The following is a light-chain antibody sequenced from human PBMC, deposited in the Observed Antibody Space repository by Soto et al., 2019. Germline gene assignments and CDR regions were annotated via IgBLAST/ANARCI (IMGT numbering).Light chain of an antibody. Sequence: QAVLTQPPSVSAAPGQKVTISCSGSRSNIGNNYVSWYQQLPGTAPKLLIYDNNKRPSGIPDRFSGSKSGTSATLGITGHQPGDEADYYCGTWDSSLSAGVFGGGTKVTVL. J-gene: IGLJ3*02. V-gene: IGLV1-51*01. CDR2: DNN. CDR1: RSNIGNNY. CDR3: GTWDSSLSAGV.